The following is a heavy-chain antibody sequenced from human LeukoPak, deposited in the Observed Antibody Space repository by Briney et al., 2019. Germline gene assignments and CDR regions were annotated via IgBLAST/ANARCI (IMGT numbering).Heavy chain of an antibody. CDR3: ARGEVRFLEWLLHRTGFDY. CDR1: GGSFSGYY. J-gene: IGHJ4*02. V-gene: IGHV4-34*01. Sequence: SETLSLTCAVYGGSFSGYYWSWIRQPPGKGLEWIGEINHSGSTNYNPSLKSRVTISVDTSKNQFSLKLSSVTAADTAVYYCARGEVRFLEWLLHRTGFDYWGQGTLVTVSS. CDR2: INHSGST. D-gene: IGHD3-3*01.